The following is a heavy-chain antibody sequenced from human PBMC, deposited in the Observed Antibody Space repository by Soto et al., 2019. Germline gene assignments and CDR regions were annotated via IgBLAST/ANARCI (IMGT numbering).Heavy chain of an antibody. J-gene: IGHJ4*02. D-gene: IGHD3-3*01. CDR1: GFTFSSYG. Sequence: GGSLRLSCAASGFTFSSYGMHWVRQAPGKGLEWVAVIWYDGSNKYYADSVKGRFTISRDNSKNTLYLQMNSLRAEDTSVYYCARDNEEGSGYYDYWGQGTLVTVSS. V-gene: IGHV3-33*08. CDR3: ARDNEEGSGYYDY. CDR2: IWYDGSNK.